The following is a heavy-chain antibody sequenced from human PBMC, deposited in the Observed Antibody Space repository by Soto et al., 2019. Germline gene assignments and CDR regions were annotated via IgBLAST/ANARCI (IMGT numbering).Heavy chain of an antibody. CDR2: INRHGDST. CDR1: GFGFDEYG. D-gene: IGHD4-17*01. Sequence: EVYLVESGGGVVRPGGSLRLSCAASGFGFDEYGMSWVRQGPGKGLEWVSGINRHGDSTGYADSVKGRFTISRDNAKNSRYLEMNGLRAEYRACYYCAGDHGWGYEDGDFGDSWGQGGLVSVCS. J-gene: IGHJ4*02. CDR3: AGDHGWGYEDGDFGDS. V-gene: IGHV3-20*04.